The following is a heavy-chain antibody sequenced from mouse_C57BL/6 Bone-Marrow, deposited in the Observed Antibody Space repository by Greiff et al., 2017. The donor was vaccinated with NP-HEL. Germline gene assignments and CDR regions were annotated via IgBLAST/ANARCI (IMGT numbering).Heavy chain of an antibody. D-gene: IGHD2-2*01. V-gene: IGHV1-80*01. CDR1: GYAFSSYW. CDR3: ARWGMVTTPFAY. J-gene: IGHJ3*01. CDR2: IYPGDGDT. Sequence: QVQLQQSGAELVKPGASVKISCKASGYAFSSYWMNWVKQRPGKGLEWIGQIYPGDGDTNSNGKFKGKATLTADKSSSTAYMQLSSLTSEDSAVYFCARWGMVTTPFAYWGQGTLVTVSA.